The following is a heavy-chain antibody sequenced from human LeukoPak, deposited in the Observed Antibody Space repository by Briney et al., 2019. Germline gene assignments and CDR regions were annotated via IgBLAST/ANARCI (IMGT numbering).Heavy chain of an antibody. Sequence: GGSLRLSCAASGFTFSSYSMNWVRQAPGKGLEWVSSISSSNSYIYYADSVKGRFTISRDNAKNSLYLQMNSLRAEDTALCYCAREGARDSSGYYGDAFDIWGQGTMVTVSS. D-gene: IGHD3-22*01. CDR1: GFTFSSYS. CDR2: ISSSNSYI. J-gene: IGHJ3*02. V-gene: IGHV3-21*01. CDR3: AREGARDSSGYYGDAFDI.